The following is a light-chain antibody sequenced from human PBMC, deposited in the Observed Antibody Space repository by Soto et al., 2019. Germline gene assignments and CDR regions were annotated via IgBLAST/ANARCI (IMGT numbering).Light chain of an antibody. V-gene: IGKV3-20*01. CDR2: GAS. CDR1: QSVSTNQ. Sequence: EIVLTRSPGTLSLSPGERATLSCRASQSVSTNQLAWYQQKPGQAPRLLIYGASSRATGIADRFSGSGFGTDFTLTISRLEPEDFAVYYCQQYGNSLWTFGQGTKVDIK. J-gene: IGKJ1*01. CDR3: QQYGNSLWT.